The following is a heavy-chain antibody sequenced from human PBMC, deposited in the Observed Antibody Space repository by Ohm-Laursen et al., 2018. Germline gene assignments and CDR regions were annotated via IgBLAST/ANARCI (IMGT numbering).Heavy chain of an antibody. CDR3: VRGCLGGSCYTFDY. CDR1: GDIFSSYA. D-gene: IGHD2-15*01. Sequence: SVKVSCKASGDIFSSYAIHWVRQAPGQGLEYLGGIIPIFGTPDYAQRFQGRLTITTDDSTSTAYMELSSLRSEDTAIYYCVRGCLGGSCYTFDYWGQGTLLTVSS. V-gene: IGHV1-69*05. CDR2: IIPIFGTP. J-gene: IGHJ4*02.